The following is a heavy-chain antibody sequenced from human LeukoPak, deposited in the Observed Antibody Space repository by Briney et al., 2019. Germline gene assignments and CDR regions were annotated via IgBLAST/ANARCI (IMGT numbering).Heavy chain of an antibody. J-gene: IGHJ5*02. CDR1: GYTFTGYY. V-gene: IGHV1-2*06. D-gene: IGHD6-13*01. Sequence: ASVKVSCKASGYTFTGYYLHWVRQAPGQGLEWMGRINPNSGAARCAQMFQGRVILTRDTSLSTVYMELSRLGSDDTAVYYCARDHAAAGNWFDHWGQGTLVTVSS. CDR2: INPNSGAA. CDR3: ARDHAAAGNWFDH.